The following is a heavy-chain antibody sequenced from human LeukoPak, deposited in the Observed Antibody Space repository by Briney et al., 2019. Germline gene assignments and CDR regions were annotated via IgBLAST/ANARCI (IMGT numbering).Heavy chain of an antibody. CDR3: ARGGDNWYDDGVPFDY. CDR2: VYYSEST. Sequence: GSLRLSCAASGFTFSNYAMTWVRQTPGKGLEWIGYVYYSESTNYNPSLKSRVTISLDTSKNQFSLKLSSVTAADTAIYYCARGGDNWYDDGVPFDYWGQGTLVTVSS. CDR1: GFTFSNYA. J-gene: IGHJ4*02. V-gene: IGHV4-59*01. D-gene: IGHD1-20*01.